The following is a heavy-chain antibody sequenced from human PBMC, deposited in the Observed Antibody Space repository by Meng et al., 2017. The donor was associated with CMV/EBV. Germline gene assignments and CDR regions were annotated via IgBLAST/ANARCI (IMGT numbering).Heavy chain of an antibody. V-gene: IGHV4-38-2*02. Sequence: SETLSLTCTVSGYSISSGYYWGWIRQPPGKGLEWIGCIYHSGSTYYNPSLKSRVTISVDTSKNQFSLKLSSVTAADTAVYYCASDKQDTTATFDYWGQGTLVTVSS. CDR1: GYSISSGYY. CDR2: IYHSGST. D-gene: IGHD2-21*02. J-gene: IGHJ4*02. CDR3: ASDKQDTTATFDY.